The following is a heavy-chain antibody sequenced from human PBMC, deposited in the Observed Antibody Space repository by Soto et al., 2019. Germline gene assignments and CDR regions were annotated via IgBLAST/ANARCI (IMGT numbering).Heavy chain of an antibody. J-gene: IGHJ4*02. CDR2: INAGNGNT. Sequence: ASVNVSCKASGYTFTSYAMHWVRQAPGQRLEWMGWINAGNGNTKYSQKFQGRVTITRDTSASTAYMELSSLRSEDTAVYYCARERELLPSIWFDYWGQGTLVTVPS. D-gene: IGHD1-26*01. CDR1: GYTFTSYA. V-gene: IGHV1-3*01. CDR3: ARERELLPSIWFDY.